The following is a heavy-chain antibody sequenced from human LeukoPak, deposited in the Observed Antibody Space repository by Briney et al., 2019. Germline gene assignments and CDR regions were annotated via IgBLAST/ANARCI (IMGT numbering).Heavy chain of an antibody. CDR3: ARGSAAGVAVAGPDY. D-gene: IGHD6-19*01. Sequence: PGGSLRLSCAASGFTFSNTWMNWVRQAPGKGLEWVSYMSSRGSAIYYADSVKGRFTISKDTAKNSLYLQMNSLRVEDTAVYYCARGSAAGVAVAGPDYWGQGTLVTVSS. V-gene: IGHV3-48*04. CDR1: GFTFSNTW. CDR2: MSSRGSAI. J-gene: IGHJ4*02.